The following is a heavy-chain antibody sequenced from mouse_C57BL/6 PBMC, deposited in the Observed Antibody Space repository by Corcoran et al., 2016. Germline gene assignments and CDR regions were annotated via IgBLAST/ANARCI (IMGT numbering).Heavy chain of an antibody. V-gene: IGHV1-26*01. CDR3: ARSRIRFMDY. J-gene: IGHJ4*01. Sequence: EVQLQQSGPELVKPGASVKISCKASGYTFTDYYMNWVKQSHGKSLEWIGDINPNNGGTSYNQKFKGKATLTVDKSSSTAYMELRSLTSEDSAVYYCARSRIRFMDYWGQGTSVTVSS. CDR1: GYTFTDYY. CDR2: INPNNGGT.